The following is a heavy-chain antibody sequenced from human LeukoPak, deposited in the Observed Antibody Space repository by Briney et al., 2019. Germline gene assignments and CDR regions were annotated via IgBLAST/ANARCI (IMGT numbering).Heavy chain of an antibody. Sequence: SEAPSLPRAVSGGAFSGFYWGLIRPPPGEGLGWVWGIHYSGSTNYNPSLKSRVTISVDTSKNQFSLKLSSVTAADTAVYYCARGQAYSSGWYAPRYAFDIWGQGTMVTVSS. CDR1: GGAFSGFY. CDR3: ARGQAYSSGWYAPRYAFDI. D-gene: IGHD6-19*01. CDR2: IHYSGST. V-gene: IGHV4-34*01. J-gene: IGHJ3*02.